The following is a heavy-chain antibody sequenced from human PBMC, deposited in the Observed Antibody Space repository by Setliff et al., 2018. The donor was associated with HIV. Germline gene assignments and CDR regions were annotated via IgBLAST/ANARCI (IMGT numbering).Heavy chain of an antibody. CDR2: IYYSGST. CDR3: ARWHPPYGFWEEDY. J-gene: IGHJ4*02. D-gene: IGHD3-10*01. CDR1: GDSLSSSSYY. V-gene: IGHV4-39*01. Sequence: LSLTCTVSGDSLSSSSYYWAWIRQPPGKGLEWIGNIYYSGSTYYNPSLKTRVTISVDGSKNQFSLKLKSVTAADTAVYYCARWHPPYGFWEEDYWGQGILVTVSS.